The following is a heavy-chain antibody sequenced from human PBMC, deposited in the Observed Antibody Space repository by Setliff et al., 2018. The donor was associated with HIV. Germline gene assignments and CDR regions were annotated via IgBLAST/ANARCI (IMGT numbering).Heavy chain of an antibody. Sequence: SETLSLTCTVSGGSFSTYYSSWIRQPAGEGPEYIGRVHSTGTTIYNPSLKSRVTMSVDASKNQLSLKLRSVTAADTAVYYSARALITMIGGRLEPYAFDRWGQGTKVTVSS. CDR1: GGSFSTYY. CDR3: ARALITMIGGRLEPYAFDR. J-gene: IGHJ3*01. D-gene: IGHD3-10*01. V-gene: IGHV4-4*07. CDR2: VHSTGTT.